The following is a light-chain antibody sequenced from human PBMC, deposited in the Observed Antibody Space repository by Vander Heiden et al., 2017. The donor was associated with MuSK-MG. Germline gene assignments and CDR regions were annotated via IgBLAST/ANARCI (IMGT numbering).Light chain of an antibody. CDR1: SSNIGAGYD. Sequence: QPVLTQPPSVSGAPGQRVTLASTGSSSNIGAGYDVHWYQQLPGTAPKLLIYGNSNRPSGVPDRFSGSKSGTSASLAITGLQAEDEADYYCQSYDSSLRGIFGGGTKLTVL. V-gene: IGLV1-40*01. CDR3: QSYDSSLRGI. CDR2: GNS. J-gene: IGLJ2*01.